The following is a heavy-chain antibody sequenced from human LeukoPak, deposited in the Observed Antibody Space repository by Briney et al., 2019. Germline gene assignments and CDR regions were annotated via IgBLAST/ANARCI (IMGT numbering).Heavy chain of an antibody. J-gene: IGHJ4*02. V-gene: IGHV3-48*01. CDR2: ISRSSTTI. CDR1: GFTFSSYW. Sequence: GGSLRLSCEASGFTFSSYWMSWVRQAPGRGLEGVSYISRSSTTIYYADSVKGRFTISRDNAKNSLYLQMNSLRAEDTAVYYCAKAGYSSSYYDYWGQGTLVTVSS. D-gene: IGHD6-13*01. CDR3: AKAGYSSSYYDY.